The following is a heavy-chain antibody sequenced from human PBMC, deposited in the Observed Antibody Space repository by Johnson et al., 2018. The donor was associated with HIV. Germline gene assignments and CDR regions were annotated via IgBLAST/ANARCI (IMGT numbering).Heavy chain of an antibody. V-gene: IGHV3-73*02. D-gene: IGHD6-6*01. Sequence: VQLVESGGGLVQPGGSLRLSCAASGFTFSGSAMHWVRQASGKGLEWVVRIRSKANSYATAYAASVKGRFTISRDDSKNTAYLQMNSLKTEDTAVYYCARDRHSSSFDAFDIWGQGTMVTVSS. CDR1: GFTFSGSA. CDR3: ARDRHSSSFDAFDI. J-gene: IGHJ3*02. CDR2: IRSKANSYAT.